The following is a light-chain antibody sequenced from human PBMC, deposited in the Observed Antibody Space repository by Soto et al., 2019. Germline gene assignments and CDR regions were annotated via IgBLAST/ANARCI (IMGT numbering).Light chain of an antibody. CDR1: QSIINF. J-gene: IGKJ4*01. V-gene: IGKV1-39*01. Sequence: DILVTQSPPSLSASVGDRVTITCRTSQSIINFLNWYQQKPGKAPDLLIYAASTLQSGVPSRFSGSGSGKDFTLSISSLQPEDFATYYCQQLNSYPFTFGGGTKVDI. CDR3: QQLNSYPFT. CDR2: AAS.